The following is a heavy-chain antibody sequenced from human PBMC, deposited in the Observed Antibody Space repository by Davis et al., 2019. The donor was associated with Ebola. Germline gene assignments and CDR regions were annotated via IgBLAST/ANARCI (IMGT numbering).Heavy chain of an antibody. CDR3: ARGWLRTKFDY. CDR2: TYYKSKWYN. D-gene: IGHD1-1*01. V-gene: IGHV6-1*01. J-gene: IGHJ4*02. Sequence: HSQTLSLTCAISGDSVSSVACNWIRQSPSRGLEWLGRTYYKSKWYNDYAVSVKSRITINPDTSKNQFSLQLNSVTPEDTAVYFCARGWLRTKFDYWGQGTQVTVSS. CDR1: GDSVSSVA.